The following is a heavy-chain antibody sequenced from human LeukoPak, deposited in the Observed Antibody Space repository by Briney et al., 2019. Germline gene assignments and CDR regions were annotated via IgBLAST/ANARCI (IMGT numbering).Heavy chain of an antibody. D-gene: IGHD3-22*01. J-gene: IGHJ5*02. CDR3: ARDSILPTSSYYYDSSGKNWFDP. Sequence: ASVKVSCKASGYTFTGYYMHWVRQAPGQGLEWMGWINPNSGGTNYAQKFQGRVTMTRDTSISTAYMELSRLRSDDTAVYYCARDSILPTSSYYYDSSGKNWFDPWGQGTLVTVSS. V-gene: IGHV1-2*02. CDR1: GYTFTGYY. CDR2: INPNSGGT.